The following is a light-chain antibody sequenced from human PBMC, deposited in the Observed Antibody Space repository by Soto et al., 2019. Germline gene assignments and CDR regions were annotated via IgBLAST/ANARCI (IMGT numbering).Light chain of an antibody. CDR3: SSYKSSSNLV. V-gene: IGLV2-14*01. CDR1: SSDVGGYNY. Sequence: QSVLTQPASVSGSPGQSITISCTGTSSDVGGYNYVSWYQQHPGKAPKLMIYEVSNRPSGVSNRFSGSKSGNTASLTISGLQAEDEADYYCSSYKSSSNLVFGTGTKFTVL. CDR2: EVS. J-gene: IGLJ1*01.